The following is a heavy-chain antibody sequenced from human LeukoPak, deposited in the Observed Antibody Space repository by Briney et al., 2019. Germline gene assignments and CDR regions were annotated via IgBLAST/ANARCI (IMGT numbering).Heavy chain of an antibody. V-gene: IGHV1-2*02. CDR1: GYTFTGYV. J-gene: IGHJ4*02. CDR2: IKLNSGAT. CDR3: ARDLSTTSNWEFDY. Sequence: ASVEVSCKTSGYTFTGYVMHWVRQAPGQGLEWMGWIKLNSGATMYAQKFQGRVTMTRITSISTAYMEVSRLRSDDTAVYYCARDLSTTSNWEFDYWGQGTLVTVSS. D-gene: IGHD1-14*01.